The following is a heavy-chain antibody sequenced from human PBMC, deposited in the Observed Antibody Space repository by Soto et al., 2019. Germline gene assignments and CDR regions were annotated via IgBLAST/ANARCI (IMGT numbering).Heavy chain of an antibody. Sequence: PGGSLRLSCAASGFTFSSYAMSWVRQATGKGLEWVSAISGSGGSTYYADSVKGRFTISRDNSKNTLYLQMNSLRAEDTAVYYCAKHSMVVPAAPGFDPWGQGTLVTVSS. CDR3: AKHSMVVPAAPGFDP. V-gene: IGHV3-23*01. CDR1: GFTFSSYA. D-gene: IGHD2-2*01. CDR2: ISGSGGST. J-gene: IGHJ5*02.